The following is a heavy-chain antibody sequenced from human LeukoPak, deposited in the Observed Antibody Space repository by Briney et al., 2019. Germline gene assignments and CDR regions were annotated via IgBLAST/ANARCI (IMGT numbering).Heavy chain of an antibody. D-gene: IGHD1-26*01. CDR2: ISWSTDRI. V-gene: IGHV3-9*01. Sequence: PGGSLRLSCAASGFTFDDKAMHWVRQAPGKGLEWVSGISWSTDRIGYADSVKGRFTISRDNAKNSLYLQMDSLRAEDTALYYCVKDTHSDMMGFDYWGQGTLVTVSS. J-gene: IGHJ4*02. CDR3: VKDTHSDMMGFDY. CDR1: GFTFDDKA.